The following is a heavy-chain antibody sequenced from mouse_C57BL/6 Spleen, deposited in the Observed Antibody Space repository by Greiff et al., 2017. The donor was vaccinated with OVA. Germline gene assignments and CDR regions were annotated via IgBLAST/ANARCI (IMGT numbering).Heavy chain of an antibody. J-gene: IGHJ3*01. V-gene: IGHV1-63*01. CDR1: GYTFTNYW. CDR2: IYPGGGYT. CDR3: ARGEREAWFAY. Sequence: VQLQQSGAELVRPGPSVKMSCKASGYTFTNYWIGWAKQRPGHGLEWIGDIYPGGGYTNYNEKFKGKATLTADKSSSTAYMQFSSLTSEDSAIYYCARGEREAWFAYWGQGTLVTVSA.